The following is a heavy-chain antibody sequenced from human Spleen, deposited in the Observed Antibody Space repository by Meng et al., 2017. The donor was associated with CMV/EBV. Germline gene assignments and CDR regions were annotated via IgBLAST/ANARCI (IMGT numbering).Heavy chain of an antibody. J-gene: IGHJ6*02. CDR3: ARDLLYNYGMDV. V-gene: IGHV4-59*01. Sequence: SETLSLTCTVSGDSISSYYWSWIRQPPGKGLEWIGYMYYSGTTYYNPSLESRVIISVDTSKNQFSLKLTSVTAADTAVYYCARDLLYNYGMDVWGQGTAVTVSS. D-gene: IGHD2-15*01. CDR2: MYYSGTT. CDR1: GDSISSYY.